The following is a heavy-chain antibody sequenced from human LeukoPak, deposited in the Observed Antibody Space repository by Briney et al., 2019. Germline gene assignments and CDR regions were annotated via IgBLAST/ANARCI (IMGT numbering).Heavy chain of an antibody. CDR3: ARYTVRFYFDY. CDR1: GYTFTSYD. CDR2: MNPNSGNT. Sequence: ASVKVSCXASGYTFTSYDINWVRQATGQGLEWMGWMNPNSGNTGYAQKFQGRVTMTRNTSISTAYMELGSLRSEDTAVYYCARYTVRFYFDYWGQGILVTVSS. V-gene: IGHV1-8*01. D-gene: IGHD2-2*02. J-gene: IGHJ4*02.